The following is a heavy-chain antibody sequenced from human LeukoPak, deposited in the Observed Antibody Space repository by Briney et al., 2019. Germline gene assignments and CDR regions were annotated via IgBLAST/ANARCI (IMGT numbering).Heavy chain of an antibody. CDR2: IYYSGST. V-gene: IGHV4-59*08. CDR3: ARHEYYYYGMVV. Sequence: PSETLSLTCTVSGGSISSYYWSWIRQPPGKGLEWIGYIYYSGSTNYNPSLKSRVTISVDTSKNQFSLRLSSVTAADTAVYYCARHEYYYYGMVVWGQGTTVTVSS. CDR1: GGSISSYY. J-gene: IGHJ6*02.